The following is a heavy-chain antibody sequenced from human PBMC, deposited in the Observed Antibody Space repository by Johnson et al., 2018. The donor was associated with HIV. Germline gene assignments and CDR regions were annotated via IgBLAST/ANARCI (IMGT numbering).Heavy chain of an antibody. CDR3: ARGPILEWLSGDGFDM. D-gene: IGHD3-3*01. J-gene: IGHJ3*02. CDR2: INWNCGST. Sequence: VQLVESGGGLVKPGGSLRLSCAASGFTFDDYGLSWVRQAPGKGLEWVSGINWNCGSTGYADSVMGGLPISRDNAKNSLYLHMNTLRAEDTARYYCARGPILEWLSGDGFDMWGQGTMVTV. CDR1: GFTFDDYG. V-gene: IGHV3-20*04.